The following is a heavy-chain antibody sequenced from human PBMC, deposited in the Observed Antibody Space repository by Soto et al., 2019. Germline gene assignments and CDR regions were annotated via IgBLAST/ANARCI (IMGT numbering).Heavy chain of an antibody. CDR3: ARGGAARLYYYYGMDG. D-gene: IGHD6-6*01. Sequence: SQTLSLTCAISGDSVSSNSAAWNWIRQSPSRGLEWLGRTYYRSKWYNDYAVSVKSRITINPDASKNQFSLQLNSVTPEDTAVYYCARGGAARLYYYYGMDGWGQGTTVTVYS. V-gene: IGHV6-1*01. J-gene: IGHJ6*02. CDR2: TYYRSKWYN. CDR1: GDSVSSNSAA.